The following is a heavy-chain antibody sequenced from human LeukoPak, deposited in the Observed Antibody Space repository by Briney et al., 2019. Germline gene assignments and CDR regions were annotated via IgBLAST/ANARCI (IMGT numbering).Heavy chain of an antibody. CDR3: ARARLDLVVVTDEPIDY. CDR2: ISYDGSNK. D-gene: IGHD2-15*01. J-gene: IGHJ4*02. Sequence: GGSLRLSCAASGFTFSSYGMHWVRQAPGKGLEWEAVISYDGSNKYYADSVKGRFTISRDNSKNTLYLQMNSLRAEDTAVYYCARARLDLVVVTDEPIDYWGQGTLVTVSS. CDR1: GFTFSSYG. V-gene: IGHV3-30*03.